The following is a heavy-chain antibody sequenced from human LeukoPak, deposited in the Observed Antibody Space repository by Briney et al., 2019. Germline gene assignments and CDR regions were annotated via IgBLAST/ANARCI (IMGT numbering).Heavy chain of an antibody. V-gene: IGHV4-59*11. CDR3: ARGGVDYDFWSGYYTGPDYFGY. J-gene: IGHJ4*02. CDR1: GGSISSHY. Sequence: ASETLSLTCTVSGGSISSHYWSWIRQPPGKGLEWIGYIYYSGSTNYNPSLKSRVTISVDTSKNQFSLKLSSVTAADTAVYYCARGGVDYDFWSGYYTGPDYFGYWGQGTLVTVSS. CDR2: IYYSGST. D-gene: IGHD3-3*01.